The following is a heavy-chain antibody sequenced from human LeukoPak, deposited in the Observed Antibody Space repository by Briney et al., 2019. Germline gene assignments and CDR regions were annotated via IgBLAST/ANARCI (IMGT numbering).Heavy chain of an antibody. CDR3: ARASSGWFRNWFDP. Sequence: SETLSLTCAVYGGSFSGYYWSWIRQPPGKGLEWIGEINHSGSTNYNPSLKSRVTISVDTSKNQFSLKLSPVTAADTAVYYCARASSGWFRNWFDPWGQGTLVTVSS. D-gene: IGHD6-19*01. V-gene: IGHV4-34*01. CDR1: GGSFSGYY. J-gene: IGHJ5*02. CDR2: INHSGST.